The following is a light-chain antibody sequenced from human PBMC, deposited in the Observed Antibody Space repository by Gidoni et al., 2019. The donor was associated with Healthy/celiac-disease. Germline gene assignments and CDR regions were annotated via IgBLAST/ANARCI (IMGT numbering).Light chain of an antibody. CDR3: QQYNSYWRT. J-gene: IGKJ1*01. CDR2: KAS. V-gene: IGKV1-5*03. Sequence: IQMTQSPSTLSASVGDRVTITCRASQSISSWLAWYQQKPGKAPKLLIYKASSLESGVPSRFSGSGSGTEFTLTISSLQPDDFATYYCQQYNSYWRTFGQGTKVEIK. CDR1: QSISSW.